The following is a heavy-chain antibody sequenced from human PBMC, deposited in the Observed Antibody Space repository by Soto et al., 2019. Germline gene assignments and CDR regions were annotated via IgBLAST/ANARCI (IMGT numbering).Heavy chain of an antibody. J-gene: IGHJ6*02. Sequence: QVQLQESGPGLMKPSETLSLTCTVSGGSISSYYWSWIRQPAGKGLEWIGRIYTSGSTNYNPSLKSRVTMSVDTSKNQFSLKLSSVTAADTAVYYCARATSFLSSSSLSYYYGMDVWGQGTTVTVSS. V-gene: IGHV4-4*07. D-gene: IGHD6-6*01. CDR3: ARATSFLSSSSLSYYYGMDV. CDR1: GGSISSYY. CDR2: IYTSGST.